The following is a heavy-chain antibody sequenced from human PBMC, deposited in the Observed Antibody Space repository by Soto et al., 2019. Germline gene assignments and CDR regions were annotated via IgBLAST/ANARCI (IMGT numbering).Heavy chain of an antibody. D-gene: IGHD6-19*01. CDR2: VSKSDYT. CDR3: AREDSIIISAVADV. CDR1: GFTFTNYG. J-gene: IGHJ4*02. Sequence: PGGSLRLSCAVSGFTFTNYGINWVRQAPGKGLEWVSSVSKSDYTYYSDSVKGRFTISRDNAKNSVSLQMNNLRAEDTAVYYCAREDSIIISAVADVWGQGTLVPVS. V-gene: IGHV3-21*01.